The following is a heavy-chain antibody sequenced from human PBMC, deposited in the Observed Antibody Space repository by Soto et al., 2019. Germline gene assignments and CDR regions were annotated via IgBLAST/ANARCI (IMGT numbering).Heavy chain of an antibody. J-gene: IGHJ4*02. V-gene: IGHV1-69*02. CDR1: GGTFSSYT. CDR2: IIPILGIA. Sequence: SVKVSCKASGGTFSSYTISWVRQAPGQGLEWMGRIIPILGIANYAQKFQGRVTITADKSTSTAYMELSSLRSEDTAVYYCARGPPEYYDSSGYYGFDYWGQGTLVTVAS. CDR3: ARGPPEYYDSSGYYGFDY. D-gene: IGHD3-22*01.